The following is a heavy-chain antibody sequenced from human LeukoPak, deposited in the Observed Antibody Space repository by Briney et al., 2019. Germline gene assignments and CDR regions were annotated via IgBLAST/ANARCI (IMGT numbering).Heavy chain of an antibody. CDR1: GFTFSSYW. V-gene: IGHV3-7*01. D-gene: IGHD6-13*01. CDR3: ARGQQLVVSYYYYMDV. CDR2: IKQDGSEK. Sequence: GGSLRLSCAASGFTFSSYWMSWVRQAPGKRLEWVANIKQDGSEKYYVDSVKGRFTISRDNAKNSLYLQMNSLRAEDTAVYYCARGQQLVVSYYYYMDVWGKGTTVTVSS. J-gene: IGHJ6*03.